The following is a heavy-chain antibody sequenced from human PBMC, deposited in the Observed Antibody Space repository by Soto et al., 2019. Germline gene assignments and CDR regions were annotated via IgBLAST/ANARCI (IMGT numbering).Heavy chain of an antibody. Sequence: QVQLVQSGAEVKKPGSSVKVSCKASGGTFSSYAISWVRQAPGQGLEWMGGIIPSFGTANYAQKFQGRVTITADESTSTAYMELSSLRSEDTAVYYCARGTSYGDSVAFDIWGQGTMVTVSS. CDR1: GGTFSSYA. V-gene: IGHV1-69*12. CDR2: IIPSFGTA. J-gene: IGHJ3*02. D-gene: IGHD4-17*01. CDR3: ARGTSYGDSVAFDI.